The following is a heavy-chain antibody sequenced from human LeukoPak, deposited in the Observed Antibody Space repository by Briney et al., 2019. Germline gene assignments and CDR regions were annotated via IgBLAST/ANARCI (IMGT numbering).Heavy chain of an antibody. CDR1: GGTFSSYA. Sequence: GASVKVSCKASGGTFSSYAISWVRQAPGQGLEWMGRIIPILGIANYTQKFQGRVTITADKSTSTAYMELSSLRSEDTAVYYCARDQTPDYDRTGFDYWGQGTPVTVSS. V-gene: IGHV1-69*04. CDR2: IIPILGIA. J-gene: IGHJ4*02. CDR3: ARDQTPDYDRTGFDY. D-gene: IGHD3-22*01.